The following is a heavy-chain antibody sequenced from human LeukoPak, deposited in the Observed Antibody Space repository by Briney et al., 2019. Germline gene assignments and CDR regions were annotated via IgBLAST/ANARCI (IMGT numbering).Heavy chain of an antibody. D-gene: IGHD2/OR15-2a*01. Sequence: GESLKISCQGSGYSFTSYWIGWVRQMPGKGLEWMGIIYPGNSDTKYSPSFEGQVTFSADKSINTAYLQWSSLKASDSAIYYCARRDYYNSIATIAAFDYWGQGTLVTVSS. CDR1: GYSFTSYW. CDR2: IYPGNSDT. J-gene: IGHJ4*02. CDR3: ARRDYYNSIATIAAFDY. V-gene: IGHV5-51*01.